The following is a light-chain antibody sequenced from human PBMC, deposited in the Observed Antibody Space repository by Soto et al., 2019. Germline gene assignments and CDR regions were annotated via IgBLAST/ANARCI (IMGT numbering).Light chain of an antibody. CDR2: DVS. CDR3: SSYTSSSTLFYVV. Sequence: QSALTQPASVSGSPGQSITISCTGTSSDVGGYNSVSWYRQHPGKAPKLMIYDVSNRPSGVSNRFSGSKSGNTASLTISGLQAEDEADYYCSSYTSSSTLFYVVFGGGTKLTV. J-gene: IGLJ2*01. CDR1: SSDVGGYNS. V-gene: IGLV2-14*01.